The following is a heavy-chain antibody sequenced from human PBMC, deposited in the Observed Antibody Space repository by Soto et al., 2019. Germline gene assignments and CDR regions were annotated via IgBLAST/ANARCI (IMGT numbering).Heavy chain of an antibody. J-gene: IGHJ6*02. D-gene: IGHD6-19*01. Sequence: GASVKVSCKASGYTFTGYYMHWARQAPGQGLEWMGWINPNSGGTNYAQKFQGWVTMTRDTSISTAYMGLSRLRSDDTAVYYCARDLTVGSSGLTSNYGMDVWGQGTTVTVSS. V-gene: IGHV1-2*04. CDR1: GYTFTGYY. CDR2: INPNSGGT. CDR3: ARDLTVGSSGLTSNYGMDV.